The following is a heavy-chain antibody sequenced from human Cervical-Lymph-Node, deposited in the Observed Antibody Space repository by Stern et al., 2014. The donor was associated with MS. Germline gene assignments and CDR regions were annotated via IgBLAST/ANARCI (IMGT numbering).Heavy chain of an antibody. CDR3: ARMTAAGMFYYYGMDV. J-gene: IGHJ6*02. CDR2: IDWDDDK. CDR1: GFSLSATGMC. Sequence: GQSGPALVKPTQTLTLTCSFSGFSLSATGMCVSWIRQSPGKALEWLAVIDWDDDKYYSASLKSRLTISKDTSKNQVVLTMTNMDPVDTATYYCARMTAAGMFYYYGMDVWGQGTTVTVSS. D-gene: IGHD6-13*01. V-gene: IGHV2-70*01.